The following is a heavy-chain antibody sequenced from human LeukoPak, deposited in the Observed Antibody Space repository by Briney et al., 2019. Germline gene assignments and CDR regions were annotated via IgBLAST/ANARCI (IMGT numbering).Heavy chain of an antibody. CDR1: GFTFSSYW. D-gene: IGHD6-19*01. V-gene: IGHV3-23*01. J-gene: IGHJ3*02. Sequence: PGGSLRLSCAASGFTFSSYWMSWVRQAPGKGLEWVSAISGSGGSTYYADSVKGRFTISRDNSKNTLYLQMNSLRAEDTAVYYCAKGEEYSSGWYDAFDIWGQGTVVTVSS. CDR2: ISGSGGST. CDR3: AKGEEYSSGWYDAFDI.